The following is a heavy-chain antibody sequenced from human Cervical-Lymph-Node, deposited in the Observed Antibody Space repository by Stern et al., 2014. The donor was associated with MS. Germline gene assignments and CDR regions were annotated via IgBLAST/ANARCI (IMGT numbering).Heavy chain of an antibody. V-gene: IGHV1-18*01. CDR1: GYTFTSYG. Sequence: QVQLVQSGAEVKKPGASVKVSCEASGYTFTSYGISWMRQVPGQGLEWMGWVSTYNGSTKYSQKFQGRVTMTTDSSTSSAYMELRSLRSDDTAIYFCARDRWGSHDIGGTYYRYWGQGTLVTVSS. J-gene: IGHJ4*02. CDR2: VSTYNGST. CDR3: ARDRWGSHDIGGTYYRY. D-gene: IGHD1-26*01.